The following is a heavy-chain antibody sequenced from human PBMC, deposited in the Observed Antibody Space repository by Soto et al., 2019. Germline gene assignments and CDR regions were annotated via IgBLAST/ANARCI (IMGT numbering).Heavy chain of an antibody. J-gene: IGHJ4*02. CDR2: IIPIFDTP. CDR3: ARSIGSGGVMGGFDY. V-gene: IGHV1-69*01. CDR1: GCTFNMYA. D-gene: IGHD3-16*01. Sequence: QVQLVQSGPEVRKPGSAVRVSCKASGCTFNMYAMNWVRQAPGQGLEWLAGIIPIFDTPRYAQKFQGRVTITVDESTNTAFMELSSLRSEDTAIYYCARSIGSGGVMGGFDYWGQGTLVTVAS.